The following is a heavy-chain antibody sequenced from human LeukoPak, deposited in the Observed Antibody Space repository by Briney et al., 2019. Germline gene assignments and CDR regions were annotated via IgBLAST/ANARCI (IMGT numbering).Heavy chain of an antibody. D-gene: IGHD2-2*01. J-gene: IGHJ5*02. Sequence: SETLSLTCTVSGGSISSYYWSWIRQPPGKGLEWIGYIYYSGSTNYNPSLKSRVTISVDTSKNQFSLKLSSVTAADTAVYYCARNKGYCSSTSCPGGWFDPWGQGTLVTVSS. CDR3: ARNKGYCSSTSCPGGWFDP. CDR1: GGSISSYY. V-gene: IGHV4-59*01. CDR2: IYYSGST.